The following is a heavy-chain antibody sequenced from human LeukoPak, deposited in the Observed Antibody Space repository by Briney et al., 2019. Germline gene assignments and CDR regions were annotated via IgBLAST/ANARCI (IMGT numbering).Heavy chain of an antibody. D-gene: IGHD3-10*01. CDR2: MNPNSGNT. CDR1: GFTFTNYD. J-gene: IGHJ4*02. Sequence: GASVKVSCKTSGFTFTNYDINWVRQAPGQGLEWMGWMNPNSGNTGYAQRFQGRVTMTRNTSISTAFMELSSLTSEDTAVYFCTRIRPLRFRAPDYWGQGTMVTVPS. V-gene: IGHV1-8*01. CDR3: TRIRPLRFRAPDY.